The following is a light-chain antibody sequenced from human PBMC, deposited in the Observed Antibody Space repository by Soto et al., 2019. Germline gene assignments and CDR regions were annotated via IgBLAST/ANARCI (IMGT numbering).Light chain of an antibody. CDR3: QSYDNTLSRFHV. J-gene: IGLJ1*01. CDR1: KNDIGVYDF. V-gene: IGLV2-8*01. CDR2: EVV. Sequence: QSALTQPPSASGSPGQSVTISCTGTKNDIGVYDFVSWYQHHPGKAPRLIIYEVVQRPSGVPDRFPGSKSGNTASLTVSGLQAADEADYYCQSYDNTLSRFHVFGSGTKLTVL.